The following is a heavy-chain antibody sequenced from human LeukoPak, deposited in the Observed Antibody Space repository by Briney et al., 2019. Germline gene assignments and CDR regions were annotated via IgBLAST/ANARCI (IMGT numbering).Heavy chain of an antibody. J-gene: IGHJ6*03. Sequence: GGSLRLSCAASGFTFSSYAMSWVRQAPGKGLEWVSAISGSGGSTYYADSVKGRFTISRDNSKNTLYLQMNSLRAEDTAVYYCASDTAMVIYYYYYMDVWGKGTTVTVSS. CDR2: ISGSGGST. CDR1: GFTFSSYA. D-gene: IGHD5-18*01. CDR3: ASDTAMVIYYYYYMDV. V-gene: IGHV3-23*01.